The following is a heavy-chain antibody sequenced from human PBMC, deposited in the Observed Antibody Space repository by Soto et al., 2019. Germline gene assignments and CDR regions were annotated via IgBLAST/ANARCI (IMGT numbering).Heavy chain of an antibody. CDR2: IYYSGST. CDR3: ARGLAYCGGDCPTGVDYYYYYGMDV. J-gene: IGHJ6*02. Sequence: PSETLSLTCTVSGGSISSYYWSWIRQPPGKGLEWIGYIYYSGSTNYNPSLKSRVTISVDTSKNQFSLKLSSVTAADTAVYYCARGLAYCGGDCPTGVDYYYYYGMDVWGHGTTVTVSS. V-gene: IGHV4-59*01. CDR1: GGSISSYY. D-gene: IGHD2-21*02.